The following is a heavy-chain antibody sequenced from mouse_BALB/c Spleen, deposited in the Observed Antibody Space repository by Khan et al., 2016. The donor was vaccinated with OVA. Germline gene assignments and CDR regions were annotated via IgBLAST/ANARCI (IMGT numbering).Heavy chain of an antibody. CDR1: GYTFTNYW. Sequence: QVQLKQSGAELVRPGTSVKMSCKAAGYTFTNYWIGWINQRPGHGLEWIGDIYPGNGNTNYNEKFKGKATLTADTSSNTAYLQLSSLTSEDSAIYYGASSESVGTDDATMDDWGQGTSVTVSS. V-gene: IGHV1-63*02. CDR2: IYPGNGNT. CDR3: ASSESVGTDDATMDD. D-gene: IGHD1-1*01. J-gene: IGHJ4*01.